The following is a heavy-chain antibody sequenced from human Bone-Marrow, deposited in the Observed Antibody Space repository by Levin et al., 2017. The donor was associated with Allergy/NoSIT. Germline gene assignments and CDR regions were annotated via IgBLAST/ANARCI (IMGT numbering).Heavy chain of an antibody. J-gene: IGHJ4*02. Sequence: SCAASGFIFSSYRMNWVRQAPGKGLEWVSSISNSGNSIFYADSVKGRFTIPRDNTKNSLYLQMNSLRAEDTAVYYCAIRRGGNYWGQGTLVTVSS. CDR2: ISNSGNSI. CDR1: GFIFSSYR. V-gene: IGHV3-21*01. CDR3: AIRRGGNY.